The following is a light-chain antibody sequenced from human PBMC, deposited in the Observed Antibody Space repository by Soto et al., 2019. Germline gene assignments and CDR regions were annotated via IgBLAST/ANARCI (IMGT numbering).Light chain of an antibody. V-gene: IGKV1-39*01. CDR1: QSISSY. CDR3: QQSYGSPYT. Sequence: DIQMTQFPSSLSASVGDRVTITCRASQSISSYLNWYQQKPGKAPKLLIYAASSLQSGVPSRFSGSGSGTDFTLTISSLQPEDFATYYCQQSYGSPYTFGQGTKLEIK. CDR2: AAS. J-gene: IGKJ2*01.